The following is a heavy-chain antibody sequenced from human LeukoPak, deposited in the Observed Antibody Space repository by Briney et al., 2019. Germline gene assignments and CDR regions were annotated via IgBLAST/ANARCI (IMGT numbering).Heavy chain of an antibody. CDR3: AKYGIK. Sequence: GGSPRLSCTSSGFTFSTYSMNWVRQAPGKGLEWVANIKQDGSEKYYVDSVKGRFTISRDNAKNSLYLQMNSLRAEDTAVYYCAKYGIKWGQGTLVTVSS. CDR2: IKQDGSEK. CDR1: GFTFSTYS. D-gene: IGHD1-14*01. V-gene: IGHV3-7*01. J-gene: IGHJ4*02.